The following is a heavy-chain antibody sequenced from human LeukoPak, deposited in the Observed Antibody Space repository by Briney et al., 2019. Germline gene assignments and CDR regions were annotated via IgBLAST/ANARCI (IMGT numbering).Heavy chain of an antibody. Sequence: ASVKVSCKASGYTFTSYGISWVRQAPGQGLEWMGWISAYNGNTNYAQKLQGRVTMTTDTSTSTAYMELRSLRSDDTAVYYCARVAGPTYCSSTSCHPSYYYGMDVWGQGTTVTVSS. CDR3: ARVAGPTYCSSTSCHPSYYYGMDV. V-gene: IGHV1-18*01. CDR1: GYTFTSYG. D-gene: IGHD2-2*01. J-gene: IGHJ6*02. CDR2: ISAYNGNT.